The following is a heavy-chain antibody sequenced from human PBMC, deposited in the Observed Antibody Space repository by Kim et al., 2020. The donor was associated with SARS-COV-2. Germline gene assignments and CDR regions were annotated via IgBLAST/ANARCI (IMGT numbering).Heavy chain of an antibody. CDR2: INTNTGNP. D-gene: IGHD3-10*01. CDR1: GYTFTSYA. V-gene: IGHV7-4-1*02. CDR3: ARDEVLLWFGELLGRLNY. J-gene: IGHJ4*02. Sequence: ASVKVSCKASGYTFTSYAMNWVRQAPGQGLEWMGWINTNTGNPTYAQGFTGRFVFSLDTSVSTAYLQISSLKAEDTAVYYCARDEVLLWFGELLGRLNYWGQGTLVTVSS.